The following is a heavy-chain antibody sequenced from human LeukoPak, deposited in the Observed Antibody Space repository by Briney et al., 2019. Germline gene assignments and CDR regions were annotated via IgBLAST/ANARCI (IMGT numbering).Heavy chain of an antibody. Sequence: PGGSLRLSCAASVFTFSSYAMSWVRQAPGKGLEWVSSISGSVCSTYYAHSVKGRFTISRDNSKNTLYLQIKSLRAEDTAVYYCAKAPQVWFGSRRDWFDPWGQGTLVTVSS. CDR3: AKAPQVWFGSRRDWFDP. V-gene: IGHV3-23*01. CDR2: ISGSVCST. J-gene: IGHJ5*02. CDR1: VFTFSSYA. D-gene: IGHD3-10*01.